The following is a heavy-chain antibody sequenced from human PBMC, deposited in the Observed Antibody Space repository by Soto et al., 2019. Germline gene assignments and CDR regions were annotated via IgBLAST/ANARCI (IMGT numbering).Heavy chain of an antibody. CDR2: MNPNSGNT. CDR3: ARGPYNSNYFSTFDP. CDR1: GYTFTSYD. Sequence: GASVKVSCKASGYTFTSYDINWVRQATGQGLEWMGWMNPNSGNTGYAQKFQGRVTMTRNTSISTAYMELSSLRSEDTAVYYCARGPYNSNYFSTFDPWGQGTLVTVSS. J-gene: IGHJ5*02. V-gene: IGHV1-8*01. D-gene: IGHD1-7*01.